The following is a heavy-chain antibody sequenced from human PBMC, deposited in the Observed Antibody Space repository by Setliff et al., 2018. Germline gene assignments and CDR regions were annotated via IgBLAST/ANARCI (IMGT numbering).Heavy chain of an antibody. CDR3: AKTYIVATVWGEKAFDY. Sequence: GGSLRLSCAASGFTFSIYAMSWVRQAPGKGLEWVSAIRGDSGSTYYADSVKGRVTISRDNSKNTVYLQLNSLRAEDAAVYYCAKTYIVATVWGEKAFDYWGQGTLVTVSS. V-gene: IGHV3-23*01. J-gene: IGHJ4*02. CDR1: GFTFSIYA. D-gene: IGHD3-16*01. CDR2: IRGDSGST.